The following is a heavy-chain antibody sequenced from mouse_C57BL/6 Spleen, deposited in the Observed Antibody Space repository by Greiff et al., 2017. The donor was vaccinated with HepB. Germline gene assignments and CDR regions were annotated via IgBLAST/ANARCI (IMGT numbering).Heavy chain of an antibody. V-gene: IGHV1-82*01. J-gene: IGHJ2*01. CDR2: IYPGDGDT. D-gene: IGHD1-1*01. CDR3: AREEITTVVDPFDY. Sequence: QVHVKQSGPELVKPGASVKISCKASGYAFSSSWLNWVKQRPGKGLEWIGRIYPGDGDTNYNGKFKGKATLTADKSSSTAYMQLSSLTSEDSAVYFCAREEITTVVDPFDYWGQGTTLTVSS. CDR1: GYAFSSSW.